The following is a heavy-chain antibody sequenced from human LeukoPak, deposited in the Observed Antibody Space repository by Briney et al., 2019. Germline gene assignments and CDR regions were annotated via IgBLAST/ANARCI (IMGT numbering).Heavy chain of an antibody. CDR1: GFTFGEYA. CDR3: AKAKARYLGYYFDY. CDR2: LNWNSDTI. V-gene: IGHV3-9*01. D-gene: IGHD1-1*01. J-gene: IGHJ4*02. Sequence: GRSLRLSCAASGFTFGEYAMHWVRQAPGKGLEWVSGLNWNSDTIDYADSVKGRFTISRDNAKNSLSLQMNSPRTEDTALYYCAKAKARYLGYYFDYWGQGTLVTVSS.